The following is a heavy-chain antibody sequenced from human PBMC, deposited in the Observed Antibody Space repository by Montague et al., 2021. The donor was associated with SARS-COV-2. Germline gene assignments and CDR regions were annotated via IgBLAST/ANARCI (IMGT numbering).Heavy chain of an antibody. D-gene: IGHD3-3*01. V-gene: IGHV4-34*01. J-gene: IGHJ5*02. CDR1: GGSLSGHY. Sequence: SETRFLTCAVYGGSLSGHYWAWIRQTPGKGLEWIGEINHSGNTXXXPSXXXRLTISVDTSKKQFSLNLSSVTTADMAVYYCARGADYDFWSGYLRYKWFDPWGLGTPVTVSS. CDR2: INHSGNT. CDR3: ARGADYDFWSGYLRYKWFDP.